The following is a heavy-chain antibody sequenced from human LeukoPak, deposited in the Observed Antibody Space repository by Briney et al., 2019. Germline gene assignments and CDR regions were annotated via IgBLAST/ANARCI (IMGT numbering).Heavy chain of an antibody. CDR3: AGVAPGNYFDY. CDR1: GFTVSSNY. J-gene: IGHJ4*02. V-gene: IGHV3-53*01. CDR2: TYSGGST. D-gene: IGHD2-15*01. Sequence: PGGSLRLSCAASGFTVSSNYMSWVRQAPGKGLEWVSVTYSGGSTYSADSVKGRFTISRDNSKNTLYLQMNSLRADDTAVHYRAGVAPGNYFDYWGQGTLVTVSS.